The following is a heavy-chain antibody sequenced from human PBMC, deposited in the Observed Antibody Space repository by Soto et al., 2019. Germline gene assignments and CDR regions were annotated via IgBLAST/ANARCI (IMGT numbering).Heavy chain of an antibody. CDR2: ISAYNGNT. CDR3: AAGRWSSGWYRSFDY. Sequence: ASVKVSCKASGYSFTSYGISWVRQAPGQGLEWMGWISAYNGNTNYAQKFQERVTITRDMSTSTAYMELSSLRSEDTAVYYCAAGRWSSGWYRSFDYWGQGTLVTVSS. D-gene: IGHD6-19*01. J-gene: IGHJ4*02. V-gene: IGHV1-18*01. CDR1: GYSFTSYG.